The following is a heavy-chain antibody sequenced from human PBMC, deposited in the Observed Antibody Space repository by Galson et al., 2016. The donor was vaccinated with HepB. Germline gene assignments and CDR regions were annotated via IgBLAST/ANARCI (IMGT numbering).Heavy chain of an antibody. V-gene: IGHV3-9*01. Sequence: SLRLSCAASGFTFSNYAMHWVRQAPGKGLEWVSGINWNGRSVEYAGSAKGRFTISRDNAKKALFLQMNSLRPEDTAFYYCAKGFTAVAGPLRTAPGHWGQGTLVIVSS. CDR3: AKGFTAVAGPLRTAPGH. CDR1: GFTFSNYA. J-gene: IGHJ4*02. CDR2: INWNGRSV. D-gene: IGHD6-19*01.